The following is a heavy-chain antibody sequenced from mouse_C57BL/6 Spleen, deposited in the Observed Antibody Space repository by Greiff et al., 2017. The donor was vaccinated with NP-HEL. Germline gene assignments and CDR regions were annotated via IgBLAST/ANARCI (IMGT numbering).Heavy chain of an antibody. CDR3: TRMGDFFTAQATYGDY. D-gene: IGHD3-2*02. CDR2: IDPETGGT. J-gene: IGHJ2*01. Sequence: QVQLQQSGAELVRPGASVTLSCKASGYTFTDYEMHWVKQTPVHGLEWIGAIDPETGGTAYNQKFKGKAILTADKSSSTAYMELRSLTSEDSAVYYCTRMGDFFTAQATYGDYWGQGTTLTVSS. CDR1: GYTFTDYE. V-gene: IGHV1-15*01.